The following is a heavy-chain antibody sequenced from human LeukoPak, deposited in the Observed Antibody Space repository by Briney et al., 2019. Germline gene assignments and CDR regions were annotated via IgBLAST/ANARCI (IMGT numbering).Heavy chain of an antibody. V-gene: IGHV4-59*01. CDR2: IYYSGNT. J-gene: IGHJ5*02. Sequence: SETLSLTCTASGGSINDYYWSWIRQPPGKELEWIGYIYYSGNTNYNPSFKSRVTISVDTSKNKFFLKLSSVTAADTAVYHCARGCSTTSCNNWFDPWGQGALVTVSS. CDR1: GGSINDYY. D-gene: IGHD2-2*01. CDR3: ARGCSTTSCNNWFDP.